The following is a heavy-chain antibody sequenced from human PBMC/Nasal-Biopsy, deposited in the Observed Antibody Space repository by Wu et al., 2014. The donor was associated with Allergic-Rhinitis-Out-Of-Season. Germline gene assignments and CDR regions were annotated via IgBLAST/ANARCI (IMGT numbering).Heavy chain of an antibody. CDR2: VYPSGST. V-gene: IGHV4-4*07. CDR3: ARVSFNDYGHAFDI. Sequence: TLSLTCIVSGGSISNYYWNWLRQPAGKGLEWIGRVYPSGSTNYNPSLKSRVTMSVETSKNQISLNLSSVTAADTAVYYCARVSFNDYGHAFDIWGQGTMVTVSS. J-gene: IGHJ3*02. CDR1: GGSISNYY. D-gene: IGHD4-17*01.